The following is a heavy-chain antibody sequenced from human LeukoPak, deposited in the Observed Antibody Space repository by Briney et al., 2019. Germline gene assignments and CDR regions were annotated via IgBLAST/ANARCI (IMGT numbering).Heavy chain of an antibody. CDR2: IRRKAHGGTT. Sequence: PGGSLRLSCTASGFTFGDYAMSWVRQAPGKGLEWVSFIRRKAHGGTTEYAASVKGRFSSSRDDSKSIAYLQMNSLKTEDTAVYFCTRVTYYYDNSGYFYFDYWGQGTQVTVSS. CDR1: GFTFGDYA. D-gene: IGHD3-22*01. V-gene: IGHV3-49*04. CDR3: TRVTYYYDNSGYFYFDY. J-gene: IGHJ4*02.